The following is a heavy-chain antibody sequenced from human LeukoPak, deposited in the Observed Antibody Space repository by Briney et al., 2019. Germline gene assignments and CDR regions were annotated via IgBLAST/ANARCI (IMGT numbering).Heavy chain of an antibody. CDR2: IYTSGST. Sequence: SETLSLTCTVSGVSISSGSYYWSWIRQPAGKGLEWIGRIYTSGSTNYNPSLKSRVTISVDTSKNQFSLKLSSVTAADTAVYYCARDVRVRAARPNAFDIWGQGTMVTVSS. J-gene: IGHJ3*02. CDR3: ARDVRVRAARPNAFDI. V-gene: IGHV4-61*02. D-gene: IGHD6-6*01. CDR1: GVSISSGSYY.